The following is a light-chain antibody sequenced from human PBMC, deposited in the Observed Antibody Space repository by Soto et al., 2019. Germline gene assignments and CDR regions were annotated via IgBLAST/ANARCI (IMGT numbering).Light chain of an antibody. Sequence: DIQLTQSPSSLSASVGDRVTITCRATQSITTYLNWFQQKPGKAPKLLLYGASSLQSGVPLRFSGSGSGTDFTLTISSLQSEDFATYYCQQSYTTPITFGQGTRLEIK. CDR1: QSITTY. CDR3: QQSYTTPIT. J-gene: IGKJ5*01. CDR2: GAS. V-gene: IGKV1-39*01.